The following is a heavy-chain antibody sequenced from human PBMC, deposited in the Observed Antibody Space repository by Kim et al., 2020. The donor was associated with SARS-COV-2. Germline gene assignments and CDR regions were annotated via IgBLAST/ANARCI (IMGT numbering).Heavy chain of an antibody. V-gene: IGHV3-30*01. CDR2: RNK. Sequence: RNKYNADPMKSRFTISRDNSKNTRYLQMNSLRAEDTAVYYCARGPGDAFDIWGQGTMVTVSS. J-gene: IGHJ3*02. CDR3: ARGPGDAFDI.